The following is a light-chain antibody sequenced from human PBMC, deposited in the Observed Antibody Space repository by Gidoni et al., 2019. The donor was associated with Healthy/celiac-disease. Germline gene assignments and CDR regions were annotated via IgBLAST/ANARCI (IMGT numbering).Light chain of an antibody. J-gene: IGKJ5*01. CDR1: QSIRSY. Sequence: DIQLTQSPSSLSASVGDRVTITCRASQSIRSYLNWYPQKPGKAPKLLIYAASSLQSGVLSRFSGSGSETDFTRTISSLQPEDFATYDCQQSYSTPITFXQXTRLEIK. V-gene: IGKV1-39*01. CDR3: QQSYSTPIT. CDR2: AAS.